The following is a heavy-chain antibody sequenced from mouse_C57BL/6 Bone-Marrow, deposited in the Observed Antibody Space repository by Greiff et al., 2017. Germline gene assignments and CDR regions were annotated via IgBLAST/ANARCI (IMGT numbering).Heavy chain of an antibody. CDR1: GYTFTSYW. D-gene: IGHD2-5*01. CDR2: IHPNSGST. Sequence: QVQLQQPGAELVKPGASVKLSCKASGYTFTSYWMHWVKQRPGQGLEWIGMIHPNSGSTNYNEKFKSKATLTVDKSSSTAYMQLSSLTSEDSAVYYCARGEDSNYVGYYYAMDYWGQGTSVTVYS. CDR3: ARGEDSNYVGYYYAMDY. V-gene: IGHV1-64*01. J-gene: IGHJ4*01.